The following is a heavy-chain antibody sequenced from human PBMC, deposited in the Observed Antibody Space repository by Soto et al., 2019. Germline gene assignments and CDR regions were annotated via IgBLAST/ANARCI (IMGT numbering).Heavy chain of an antibody. J-gene: IGHJ4*02. Sequence: EVQMVEFGGGLVQPGGSLRLSCAASGFTIRMYWMSWVRQAPGKGLEWVANINEDGSERDYVDSVRGRFTISRDNAKNSLYLEMISLRAEETAVYYCAVHAATVDYWGQGTLVTVSS. CDR3: AVHAATVDY. D-gene: IGHD6-13*01. CDR1: GFTIRMYW. CDR2: INEDGSER. V-gene: IGHV3-7*03.